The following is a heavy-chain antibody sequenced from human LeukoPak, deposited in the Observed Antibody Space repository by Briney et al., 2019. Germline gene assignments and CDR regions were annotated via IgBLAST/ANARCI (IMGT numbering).Heavy chain of an antibody. Sequence: GGSLRLSCAASGFTFSSYWMSWVRQAPGKGLEWVANIKQDGSEKYYVDSVKGRFTISRDNAKDTLYLQMNSLRAEDTAVYYCARRRLGVVTHFDYWGQGTLVTVSS. J-gene: IGHJ4*02. D-gene: IGHD4-23*01. V-gene: IGHV3-7*01. CDR2: IKQDGSEK. CDR3: ARRRLGVVTHFDY. CDR1: GFTFSSYW.